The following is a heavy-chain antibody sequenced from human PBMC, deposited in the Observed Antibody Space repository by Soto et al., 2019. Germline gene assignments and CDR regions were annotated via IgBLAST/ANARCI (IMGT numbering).Heavy chain of an antibody. CDR2: INAGNGNT. J-gene: IGHJ3*02. V-gene: IGHV1-3*01. Sequence: ASVKVSCKASGYTFTSYAMHWVRQAPGQRLEWMGWINAGNGNTKYSQKFQGRVTITRDTSASTAYMELSSLRSEDTAVYYCARAAVYGDYPTGGAFDIWGQGTMVTVSS. D-gene: IGHD4-17*01. CDR1: GYTFTSYA. CDR3: ARAAVYGDYPTGGAFDI.